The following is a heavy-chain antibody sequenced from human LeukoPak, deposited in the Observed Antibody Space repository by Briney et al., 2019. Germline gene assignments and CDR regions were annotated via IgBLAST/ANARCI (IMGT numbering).Heavy chain of an antibody. CDR3: ARGGRGSAAVVAPRSFDI. J-gene: IGHJ3*02. D-gene: IGHD3-22*01. CDR2: ISTSGSTI. Sequence: PGGSLRLSCAASGFTFSDFYMSWIRQAPGKGLEWLSYISTSGSTIYYADSVKGRFIISRDISKNTLYLQMNSLRAEDSALYYCARGGRGSAAVVAPRSFDIWGQGTMVTVSS. CDR1: GFTFSDFY. V-gene: IGHV3-11*01.